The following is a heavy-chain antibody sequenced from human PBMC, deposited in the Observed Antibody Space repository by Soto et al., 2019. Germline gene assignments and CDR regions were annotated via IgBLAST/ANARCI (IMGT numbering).Heavy chain of an antibody. D-gene: IGHD3-3*01. CDR3: ARTSIFGVVRNALDI. CDR1: GGSFSGGGYY. CDR2: ISYSGST. V-gene: IGHV4-31*03. Sequence: SETLSLTCTVSGGSFSGGGYYWSWIRQHPGKGLEWMGYISYSGSTKYKPSLQSRITISVDTSENQFSLRLTSVTAADTAIYFCARTSIFGVVRNALDIWGQGTLVTVSS. J-gene: IGHJ3*02.